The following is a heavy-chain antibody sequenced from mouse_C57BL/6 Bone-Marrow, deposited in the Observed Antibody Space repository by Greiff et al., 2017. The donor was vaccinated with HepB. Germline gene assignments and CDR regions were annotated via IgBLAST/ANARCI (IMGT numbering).Heavy chain of an antibody. CDR3: ARPLYGTYPYFDY. V-gene: IGHV1-82*01. CDR1: GYAFSSSW. CDR2: IYPGDGDT. Sequence: VQLQQSGPELVKPGASVKISCKASGYAFSSSWMNWVKQRPGKGLEWIGRIYPGDGDTNYNGKFKGKATLTADKSSSTAYMQLSSLTSEDSAVYFCARPLYGTYPYFDYWGQGTTLTVSS. D-gene: IGHD2-1*01. J-gene: IGHJ2*01.